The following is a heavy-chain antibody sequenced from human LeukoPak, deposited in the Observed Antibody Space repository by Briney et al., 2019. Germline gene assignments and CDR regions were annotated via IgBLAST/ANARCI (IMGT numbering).Heavy chain of an antibody. CDR1: GYTFTNYY. J-gene: IGHJ4*02. CDR3: ARATEYGSGGVLADF. Sequence: GASVTVSCRPSGYTFTNYYLHWVRQAPGQGLEWMGWINPNSGGTNSTQKFQDRVTMTRDTSISTAYMELRRLRSDDTAVYYCARATEYGSGGVLADFWGQGTLVTVSS. V-gene: IGHV1-2*02. D-gene: IGHD3-10*01. CDR2: INPNSGGT.